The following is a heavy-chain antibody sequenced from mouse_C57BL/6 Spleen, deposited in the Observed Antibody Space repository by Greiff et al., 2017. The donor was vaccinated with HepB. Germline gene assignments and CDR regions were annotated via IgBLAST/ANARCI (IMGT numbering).Heavy chain of an antibody. CDR3: AKNYYGSSYGYFDV. D-gene: IGHD1-1*01. Sequence: QVQLKESGPGLVQPSQSLSITCTVSGFSLTSYGVHWVRQPPGKGLEWLGVIWSGGSTDYNAAFISRLSISKDNSKSQVFFKMNSLQAYDTAIYYCAKNYYGSSYGYFDVWGTGTTVTVSS. J-gene: IGHJ1*03. CDR2: IWSGGST. CDR1: GFSLTSYG. V-gene: IGHV2-4*01.